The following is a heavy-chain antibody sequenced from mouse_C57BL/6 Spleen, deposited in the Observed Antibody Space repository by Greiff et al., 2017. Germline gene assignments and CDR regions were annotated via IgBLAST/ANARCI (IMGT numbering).Heavy chain of an antibody. V-gene: IGHV1-15*01. CDR1: GYTFTDYE. CDR2: IDPETGGT. Sequence: VQLVESGAELVRPGASVTLSCKASGYTFTDYEMHWVKQTPVHGLEWIGSIDPETGGTAYNQKFKGKAILTADKSSSTAYMELRSLTSEDSAVXYCLLNGRDFDYWGQGTTLTVSS. D-gene: IGHD1-1*01. J-gene: IGHJ2*01. CDR3: LLNGRDFDY.